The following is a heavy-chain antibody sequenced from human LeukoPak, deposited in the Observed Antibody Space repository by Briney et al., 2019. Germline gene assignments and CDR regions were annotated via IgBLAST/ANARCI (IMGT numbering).Heavy chain of an antibody. CDR3: ARGPLLDY. V-gene: IGHV4-34*01. Sequence: PSETPSLTCAVYGGSFSGYYWSWIRQPPGKGLEWIGEINHSGSTNYNPSLKSRVTISVDTSKNQFSLKLSSVTAADTAVYYCARGPLLDYWGQGTLVTVSS. D-gene: IGHD2-15*01. J-gene: IGHJ4*02. CDR2: INHSGST. CDR1: GGSFSGYY.